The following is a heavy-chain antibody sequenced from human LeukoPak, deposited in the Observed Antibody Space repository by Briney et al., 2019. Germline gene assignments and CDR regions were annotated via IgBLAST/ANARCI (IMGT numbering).Heavy chain of an antibody. CDR2: ITSSSSYT. D-gene: IGHD3-10*01. CDR1: GITFSNYN. V-gene: IGHV3-21*04. Sequence: GGSLRLSCAAPGITFSNYNMNWVRQAPGKGLEWISSITSSSSYTFYADSVKGRFTISRDNAKNSLYLQMNSLRADDTAGYYCAKGLGSGVRGTFDYWGQETLVPVSS. CDR3: AKGLGSGVRGTFDY. J-gene: IGHJ4*02.